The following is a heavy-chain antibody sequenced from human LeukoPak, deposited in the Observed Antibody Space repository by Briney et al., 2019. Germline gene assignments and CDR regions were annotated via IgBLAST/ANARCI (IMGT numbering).Heavy chain of an antibody. CDR3: TKDSQGSYDGFWYGTYGMDV. D-gene: IGHD3-16*01. CDR1: GFTFSSSA. J-gene: IGHJ6*02. V-gene: IGHV3-23*05. CDR2: ISDYP. Sequence: GGSLRLSCAASGFTFSSSAMSWVRQAPGKGLEWVSTISDYPHYADSVRGRFTISRDNSRKTVFPQMNTLTPEDAATYYCTKDSQGSYDGFWYGTYGMDVWGQGTTVTVSS.